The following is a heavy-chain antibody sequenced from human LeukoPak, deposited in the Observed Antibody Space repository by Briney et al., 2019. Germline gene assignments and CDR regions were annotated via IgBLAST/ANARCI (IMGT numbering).Heavy chain of an antibody. CDR1: GFTFSSYA. CDR3: ARDGLVRGVINYFDY. Sequence: GGSLRLSCAASGFTFSSYAMHWVRQAPGKGLEWVAVISYDGSNKYYADSVKGRFTISRDNSKNTLYLQMNSLRAEDTAVYYCARDGLVRGVINYFDYWGQGTLVTVSS. V-gene: IGHV3-30*04. D-gene: IGHD3-10*01. CDR2: ISYDGSNK. J-gene: IGHJ4*02.